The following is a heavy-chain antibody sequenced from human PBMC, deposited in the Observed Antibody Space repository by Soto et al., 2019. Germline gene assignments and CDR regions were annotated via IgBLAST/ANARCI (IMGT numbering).Heavy chain of an antibody. J-gene: IGHJ6*03. V-gene: IGHV1-18*01. CDR2: ISAYNGNT. CDR3: AREGTYPYYYYYMDV. D-gene: IGHD1-7*01. Sequence: ASVKVSCKASGYTFTSYGISWVRPAPGQGLEWMGWISAYNGNTNYAQKLQGRVTMTTDTSTSTAYMELRSLRSDDTAVYYCAREGTYPYYYYYMDVWGKGTTVTVSS. CDR1: GYTFTSYG.